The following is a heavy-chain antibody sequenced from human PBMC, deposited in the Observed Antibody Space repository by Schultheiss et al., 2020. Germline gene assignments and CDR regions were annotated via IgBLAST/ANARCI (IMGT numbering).Heavy chain of an antibody. D-gene: IGHD3-10*01. Sequence: GGSLRLSCAASGFTFSSYSMNWVRQAPGKGLEWVAVISYDGSNKYYADSVKGRFTISRDNSKNTLYLQMNSLRAEDTAVYYCAKDRGDPSAYYFDYWGQGTLVTVSS. V-gene: IGHV3-30*18. CDR1: GFTFSSYS. J-gene: IGHJ4*02. CDR3: AKDRGDPSAYYFDY. CDR2: ISYDGSNK.